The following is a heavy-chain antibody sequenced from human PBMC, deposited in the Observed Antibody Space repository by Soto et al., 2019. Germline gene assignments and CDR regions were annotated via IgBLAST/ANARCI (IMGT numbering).Heavy chain of an antibody. D-gene: IGHD3-16*01. CDR3: ASRRPSWRGGVAVGYWYFDL. CDR1: GGTFSSYA. J-gene: IGHJ2*01. CDR2: IIPIFGTA. V-gene: IGHV1-69*01. Sequence: QVQLVQSGAEVKKPGSSVKVSCKASGGTFSSYAISWVRQAPGQGLEWMGGIIPIFGTANYAQKFQGRVTITADESTSTAYMELSSLRSEDTAVYYCASRRPSWRGGVAVGYWYFDLWGRGTLVTVSS.